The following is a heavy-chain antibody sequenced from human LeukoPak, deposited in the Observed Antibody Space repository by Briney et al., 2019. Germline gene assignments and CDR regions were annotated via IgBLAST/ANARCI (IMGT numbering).Heavy chain of an antibody. CDR2: ISAYNGNT. Sequence: GASVKVSCKASGYTFPSYGISWLRQAPGQGLEWMAWISAYNGNTNYAQKLQGTLTMTTDTSTSTAYLELRSLRSDDTAVYYCARASSWDSRDQSNWFDPWGQGTLVTVSS. V-gene: IGHV1-18*01. D-gene: IGHD6-13*01. CDR3: ARASSWDSRDQSNWFDP. J-gene: IGHJ5*02. CDR1: GYTFPSYG.